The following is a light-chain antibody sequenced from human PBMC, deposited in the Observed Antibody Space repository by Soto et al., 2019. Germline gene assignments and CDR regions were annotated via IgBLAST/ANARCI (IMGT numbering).Light chain of an antibody. Sequence: EIVLTQSPDTLSLSPGERATLSCRASQSVSSNYLAWYQQIPGQAPRPLIYGASSRVPGIPDRFSGSGSGTDFTLTISRLEPEDFAVYYCQQYGSLPWTFGQGTKLEIK. CDR1: QSVSSNY. V-gene: IGKV3-20*01. CDR3: QQYGSLPWT. J-gene: IGKJ1*01. CDR2: GAS.